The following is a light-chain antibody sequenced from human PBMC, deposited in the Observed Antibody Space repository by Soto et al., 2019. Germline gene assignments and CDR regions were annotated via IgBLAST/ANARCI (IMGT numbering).Light chain of an antibody. CDR1: QTISHY. J-gene: IGKJ1*01. V-gene: IGKV1-39*01. Sequence: DIEMTQSPSSLSASVGDRVTITCRASQTISHYLNWYQHKPGKAPNLLIYAASSLGSEVPSRFNGSGSGTDFTLTISSLQPEDFATYYCQQSYSTLWTFGQGTKVDIK. CDR3: QQSYSTLWT. CDR2: AAS.